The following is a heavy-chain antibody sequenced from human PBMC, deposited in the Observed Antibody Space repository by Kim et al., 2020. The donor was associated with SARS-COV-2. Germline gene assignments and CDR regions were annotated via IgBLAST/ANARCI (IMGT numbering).Heavy chain of an antibody. V-gene: IGHV3-23*01. CDR3: AKGSHRLTGTRVGWFDP. Sequence: VQGRFTISRDNSKNTLYRQMNSLRAEDTAVYYCAKGSHRLTGTRVGWFDPWGQGTLVTVSS. D-gene: IGHD1-7*01. J-gene: IGHJ5*02.